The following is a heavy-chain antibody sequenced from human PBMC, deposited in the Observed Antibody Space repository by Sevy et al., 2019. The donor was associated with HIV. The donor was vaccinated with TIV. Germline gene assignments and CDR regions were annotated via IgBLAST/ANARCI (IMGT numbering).Heavy chain of an antibody. CDR1: GGTFSSYA. J-gene: IGHJ6*02. V-gene: IGHV1-69*13. CDR2: IIPIFGTA. D-gene: IGHD6-25*01. Sequence: ASVKVSCKASGGTFSSYAISWVRQAPGQGLEWMGGIIPIFGTANYAQKFQGRVTITADESTSTAYMELSSLRSEDTAVYYCARDLSLVGSAKEDHYYYYGMDVWGHGTTVTVSS. CDR3: ARDLSLVGSAKEDHYYYYGMDV.